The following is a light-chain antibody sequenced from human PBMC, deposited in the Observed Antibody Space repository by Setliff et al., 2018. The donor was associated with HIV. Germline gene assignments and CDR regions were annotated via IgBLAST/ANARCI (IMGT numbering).Light chain of an antibody. V-gene: IGLV2-23*02. CDR1: SSDVGSYDL. Sequence: QSALGQPASVSGSPGQSIAISCTGTSSDVGSYDLVSWYQQHPGKAPKLVIHEVSKRPSGVSYRFSGSKSGNTASLTISGLQAEDEATYYCCSYAGRTTFIFGSGTKVTVL. J-gene: IGLJ1*01. CDR3: CSYAGRTTFI. CDR2: EVS.